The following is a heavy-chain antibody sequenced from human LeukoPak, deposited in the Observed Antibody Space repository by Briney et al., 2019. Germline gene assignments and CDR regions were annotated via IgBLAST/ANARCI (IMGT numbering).Heavy chain of an antibody. V-gene: IGHV4-34*01. Sequence: SETLSLTCAVYGGSFSGYYWSWIRQPPGKGLEWIGEINDSGSTNYNQSLKSRVTISVDTSKNQLSLQLSSVTAADTAVYYCARGTERSGRDGYNRTIFGYWGQGTLVTVSS. D-gene: IGHD1-26*01. CDR3: ARGTERSGRDGYNRTIFGY. CDR2: INDSGST. J-gene: IGHJ4*02. CDR1: GGSFSGYY.